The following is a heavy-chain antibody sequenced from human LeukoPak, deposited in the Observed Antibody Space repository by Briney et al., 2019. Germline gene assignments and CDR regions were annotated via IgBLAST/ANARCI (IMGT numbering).Heavy chain of an antibody. Sequence: PGGSLRLSCAASGFTFSSYAMSWVRQAPGKGLEWVSTISSSGSTIYYADSVKGRFTISRDNAKNSLYLQMNSLRAEDTAVYYCARDHGYYDSSGGGFDPWGQGTLVTVSS. V-gene: IGHV3-48*03. D-gene: IGHD3-22*01. CDR3: ARDHGYYDSSGGGFDP. J-gene: IGHJ5*02. CDR2: ISSSGSTI. CDR1: GFTFSSYA.